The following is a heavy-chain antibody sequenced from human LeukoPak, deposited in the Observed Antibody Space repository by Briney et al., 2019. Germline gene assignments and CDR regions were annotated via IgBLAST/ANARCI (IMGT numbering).Heavy chain of an antibody. Sequence: GGSLRLSCAASGFTFSGYAMHWVRQAPGKGLEWVAVISYDGSNEYYADSVKGRFTISRDNSKNTLYLQMNGLRAEDTAVYYCCLGADVSGYRALDYWGQGTLVTVSS. CDR1: GFTFSGYA. CDR3: CLGADVSGYRALDY. J-gene: IGHJ4*02. V-gene: IGHV3-30-3*01. CDR2: ISYDGSNE. D-gene: IGHD3-22*01.